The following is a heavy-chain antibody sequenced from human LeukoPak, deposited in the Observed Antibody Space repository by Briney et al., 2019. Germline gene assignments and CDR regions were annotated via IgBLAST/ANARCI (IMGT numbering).Heavy chain of an antibody. V-gene: IGHV3-11*01. Sequence: PGGSLRLSCAASGFTLSDYYMSWIRQAPGKGLEWVSYISSSGSTIYYADSVKGRFTISRDNAKNSLYLQMNSLRAEDTAVYYCARAAATDYYFDYWGQGTLVTVSS. CDR1: GFTLSDYY. CDR2: ISSSGSTI. CDR3: ARAAATDYYFDY. J-gene: IGHJ4*02. D-gene: IGHD2-15*01.